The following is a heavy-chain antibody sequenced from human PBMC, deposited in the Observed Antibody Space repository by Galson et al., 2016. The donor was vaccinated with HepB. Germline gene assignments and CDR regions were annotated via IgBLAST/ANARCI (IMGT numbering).Heavy chain of an antibody. J-gene: IGHJ4*02. V-gene: IGHV4-34*01. CDR3: ARGKGRVTVTGTFTIRELIIVNNPFDY. CDR2: INYNRST. D-gene: IGHD3-10*01. CDR1: GGTFSGHS. Sequence: SETLSLTCGVYGGTFSGHSWSWVRQPPGKGLEWIGEINYNRSTIYNPSLESRVTIAVDTSKNQVSLELTSVTAADTAMYYCARGKGRVTVTGTFTIRELIIVNNPFDYWGQGTLVTVSS.